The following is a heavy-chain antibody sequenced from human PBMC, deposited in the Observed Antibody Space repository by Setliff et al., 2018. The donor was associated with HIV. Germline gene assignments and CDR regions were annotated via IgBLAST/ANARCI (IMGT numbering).Heavy chain of an antibody. D-gene: IGHD6-13*01. V-gene: IGHV3-30*02. CDR3: AKDSSPSWSPFDY. J-gene: IGHJ4*02. CDR2: IWYDGSNT. Sequence: GGSLRLSCAASGFTFSSYAMHWVRQAPGKGLEWVAVIWYDGSNTHYSDSVKGRFTISRDNSRNTLYLYMSSLRPEDTAVYSCAKDSSPSWSPFDYWGQGTLVTVSS. CDR1: GFTFSSYA.